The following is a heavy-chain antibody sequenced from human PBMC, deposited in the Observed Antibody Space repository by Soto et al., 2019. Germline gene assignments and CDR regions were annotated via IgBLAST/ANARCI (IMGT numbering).Heavy chain of an antibody. CDR3: ARYRTKVPVAVDV. CDR2: MNPSGSNT. CDR1: GLAFPIDD. V-gene: IGHV1-8*01. Sequence: QVQLVQSGAEVKKPGASVQVSCKASGLAFPIDDIIWVRQTIGQGLEFMGWMNPSGSNTGYAQKFQGRATFTWNTPTSTAYMDLSGLRSEDTAVYYCARYRTKVPVAVDVGGQGTMVTVSS. J-gene: IGHJ3*01. D-gene: IGHD3-16*02.